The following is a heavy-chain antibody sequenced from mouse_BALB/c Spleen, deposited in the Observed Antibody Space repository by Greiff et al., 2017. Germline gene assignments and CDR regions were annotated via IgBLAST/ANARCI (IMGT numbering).Heavy chain of an antibody. CDR1: GFTFSSYA. V-gene: IGHV5-9-4*01. Sequence: EVMLVESGGGLVKPGGSLKLSCAASGFTFSSYAMSWVRQSPEKRLEWVAEISSGGSYTYYPDTVTGRFTISRDNAKNTLYLEMSSLRSEDTAMYYCARDGTPGAMDYWGQGTSVTVSS. CDR2: ISSGGSYT. D-gene: IGHD3-1*01. J-gene: IGHJ4*01. CDR3: ARDGTPGAMDY.